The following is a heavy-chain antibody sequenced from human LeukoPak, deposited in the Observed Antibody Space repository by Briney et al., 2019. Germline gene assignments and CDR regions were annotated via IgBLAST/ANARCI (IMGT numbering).Heavy chain of an antibody. CDR2: ISGSAGST. D-gene: IGHD6-13*01. CDR1: GSGFTFSTSA. Sequence: PGGSLRLSCAASGSGFTFSTSAMNWVRQAPGKGLEWVSSISGSAGSTSYADSVKGRFTISRDNSKNTLYLQMNSLRAEDTAVYFCAKTPVSAAGYNWFDSWGQGALVTVSS. J-gene: IGHJ5*01. CDR3: AKTPVSAAGYNWFDS. V-gene: IGHV3-23*01.